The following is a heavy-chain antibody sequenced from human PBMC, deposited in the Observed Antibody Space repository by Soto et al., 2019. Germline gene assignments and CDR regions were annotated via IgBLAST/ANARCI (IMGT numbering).Heavy chain of an antibody. V-gene: IGHV3-33*01. Sequence: QVQLVESGGGVVQPGRSLRLSCAASGFTFSSYGMHWVRQAPGKGLEWVAVIWYDGSNKYYADSVKGRFTISRDNSKNTLYLQMNSLRVEDTAVYYCARDTQSTNFDYWGQGTLVTVSS. CDR1: GFTFSSYG. D-gene: IGHD5-12*01. CDR2: IWYDGSNK. J-gene: IGHJ4*02. CDR3: ARDTQSTNFDY.